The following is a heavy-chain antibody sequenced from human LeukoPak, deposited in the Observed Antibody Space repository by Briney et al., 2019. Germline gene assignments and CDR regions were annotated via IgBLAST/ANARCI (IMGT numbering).Heavy chain of an antibody. V-gene: IGHV3-13*01. CDR1: GFTFSSYD. Sequence: GGSLRLSCAASGFTFSSYDMHWVRQATGKGLEWVSAIGTASDTYYPGSVKGRFTISRENAKNSLYLQMNSLRAEDTAVYYCARGAALAGIDYWGQGTLVTVSS. J-gene: IGHJ4*02. D-gene: IGHD6-19*01. CDR3: ARGAALAGIDY. CDR2: IGTASDT.